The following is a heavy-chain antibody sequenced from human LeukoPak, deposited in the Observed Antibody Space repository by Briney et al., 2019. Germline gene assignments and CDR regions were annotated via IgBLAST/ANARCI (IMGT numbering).Heavy chain of an antibody. V-gene: IGHV5-51*01. CDR3: ATRGAPHRDSSGYWQRNAFDI. CDR1: EYSFSSHW. CDR2: IYPGDSET. Sequence: GESLKISCKGSEYSFSSHWIGWVRQRPGKGLEWMGIIYPGDSETRYSPSFQGQVTISADKSISTAYLQWSSLKASDTAMYYCATRGAPHRDSSGYWQRNAFDIWGQGTMVTVSS. J-gene: IGHJ3*02. D-gene: IGHD3-22*01.